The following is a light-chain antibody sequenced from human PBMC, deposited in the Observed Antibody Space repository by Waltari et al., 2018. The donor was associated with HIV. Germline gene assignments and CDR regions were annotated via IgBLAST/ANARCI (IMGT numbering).Light chain of an antibody. CDR2: DNN. Sequence: QSVLTQPPSVSAAPGQKVTIPCSGSRSNIGKNYVCWYQQLPGTAPKLLIYDNNKRPSGIPDRFSGSKSGTSATLGITGLQTGDEADYYCGTWDSSLSAWVFGGGTKLTVL. CDR3: GTWDSSLSAWV. CDR1: RSNIGKNY. J-gene: IGLJ3*02. V-gene: IGLV1-51*01.